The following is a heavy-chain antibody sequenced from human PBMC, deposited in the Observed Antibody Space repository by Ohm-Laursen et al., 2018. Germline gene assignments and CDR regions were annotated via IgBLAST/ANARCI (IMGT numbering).Heavy chain of an antibody. D-gene: IGHD2-15*01. J-gene: IGHJ4*02. V-gene: IGHV3-48*01. Sequence: SLRLSCTASGFPFSAYSMNWVRQAPGKGLEWVSYISSSSTIYYADSLKGRFTISRDNAKNSLYLQMNSLRAEDTAVYYCAKWGGSSAFDYWGQGTLVTVSS. CDR1: GFPFSAYS. CDR2: ISSSSTI. CDR3: AKWGGSSAFDY.